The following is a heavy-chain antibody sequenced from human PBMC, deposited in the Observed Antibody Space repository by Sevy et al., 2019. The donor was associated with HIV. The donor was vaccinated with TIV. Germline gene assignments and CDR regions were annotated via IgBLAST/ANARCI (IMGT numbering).Heavy chain of an antibody. CDR1: GFTFGDYA. Sequence: GGSLRLSCTASGFTFGDYAMSWVRQAPGKGLEWVGFIRSKAYGGTTEYAASVKGRFTISRDDSKSIAYLQMNSLKTEDTAVYYCTTDIDSCSGGSCYPTYDYWGQGTLVTVSS. D-gene: IGHD2-15*01. CDR3: TTDIDSCSGGSCYPTYDY. V-gene: IGHV3-49*04. J-gene: IGHJ4*02. CDR2: IRSKAYGGTT.